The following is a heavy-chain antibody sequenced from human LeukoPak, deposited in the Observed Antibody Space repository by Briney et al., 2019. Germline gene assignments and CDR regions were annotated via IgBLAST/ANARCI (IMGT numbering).Heavy chain of an antibody. CDR1: EGTFSSYA. J-gene: IGHJ6*02. Sequence: SVKVSCKASEGTFSSYAISWVRQAPGQGLEWMGRIIPIFGIANYAQKFQGRVTITADKSTSTAYMELSSLRSEDTAVYYCARGNVVVPAAVYGMDVWGQGTTVTVSS. V-gene: IGHV1-69*04. D-gene: IGHD2-2*01. CDR2: IIPIFGIA. CDR3: ARGNVVVPAAVYGMDV.